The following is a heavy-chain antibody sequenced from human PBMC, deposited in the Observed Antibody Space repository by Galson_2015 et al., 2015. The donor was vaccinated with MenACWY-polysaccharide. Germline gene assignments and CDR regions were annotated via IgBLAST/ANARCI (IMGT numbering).Heavy chain of an antibody. CDR2: ISSGGPI. CDR1: GFTFSSYS. V-gene: IGHV3-48*02. Sequence: SLRLSCAASGFTFSSYSMNWVRQAPGKGLEWVSYISSGGPIYYADSVKGRFTISRDNAKTSLYLQMNSLRDDDTAVYYCARVLKGLVGATPDYWGQGTLVTVSS. CDR3: ARVLKGLVGATPDY. D-gene: IGHD1-26*01. J-gene: IGHJ4*02.